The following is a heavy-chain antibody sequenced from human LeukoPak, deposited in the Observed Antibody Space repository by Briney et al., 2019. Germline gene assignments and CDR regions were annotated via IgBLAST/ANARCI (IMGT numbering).Heavy chain of an antibody. J-gene: IGHJ4*02. Sequence: SETLSLTCTVSGGSISSYYWSWIRQPPGKGLEWIGYIYDSGSTNYNPSLKSRVTISVDTSKNQFSLKLSSVTAADTAVYYCARELLLGYYFDYWGQGTLVTVSS. CDR2: IYDSGST. CDR1: GGSISSYY. CDR3: ARELLLGYYFDY. V-gene: IGHV4-59*12. D-gene: IGHD2-15*01.